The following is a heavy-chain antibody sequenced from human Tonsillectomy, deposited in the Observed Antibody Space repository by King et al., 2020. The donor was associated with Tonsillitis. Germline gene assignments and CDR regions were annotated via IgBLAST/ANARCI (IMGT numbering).Heavy chain of an antibody. CDR2: ISYDESDK. V-gene: IGHV3-30*04. Sequence: VQLVESGGGVVQPGRSLRLSCAASEFTFSSYAMHWVRQAPGKGLEWVAVISYDESDKWYADSVKGRFTISRDNSKNTLYLQMNSLRGEDTALYYCARDVCGDYVKGICDHWGQGTLVTVSS. CDR3: ARDVCGDYVKGICDH. J-gene: IGHJ4*02. D-gene: IGHD4-17*01. CDR1: EFTFSSYA.